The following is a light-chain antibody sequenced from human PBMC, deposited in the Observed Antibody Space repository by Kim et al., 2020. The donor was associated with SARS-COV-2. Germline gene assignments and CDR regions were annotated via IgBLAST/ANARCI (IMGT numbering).Light chain of an antibody. CDR1: FGSITNAY. CDR2: EDY. Sequence: NFMLTQPHSVSESLGKTVTISCTRNFGSITNAYVYWYRRRPDSAPTTVLFEDYERPSGVPPRFSGSIDTSSNSASLTISGLQIEDEADYYCQSSYQTAWILGGGTQLTVL. CDR3: QSSYQTAWI. V-gene: IGLV6-57*03. J-gene: IGLJ2*01.